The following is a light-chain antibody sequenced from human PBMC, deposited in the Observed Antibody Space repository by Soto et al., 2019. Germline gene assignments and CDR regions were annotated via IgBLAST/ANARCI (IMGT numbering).Light chain of an antibody. Sequence: QSVLTQPPSVSGAPGQRVTISCTGSSSNIGAGHDVHWYQQLPGTAPKLLIYGNSNRPSGVPDRFSGSKSGTSASLAITGLEAEDEAEYSCPSYDQARSLREVFGTGTKLTGL. CDR3: PSYDQARSLREV. J-gene: IGLJ1*01. V-gene: IGLV1-40*01. CDR1: SSNIGAGHD. CDR2: GNS.